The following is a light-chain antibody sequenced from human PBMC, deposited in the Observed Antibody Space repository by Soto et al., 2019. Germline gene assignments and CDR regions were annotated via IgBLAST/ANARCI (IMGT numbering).Light chain of an antibody. CDR2: GAS. CDR1: QSVSSSY. J-gene: IGKJ1*01. V-gene: IGKV3-20*01. Sequence: EIVLTQSPGTLSLSPGERATLSCRASQSVSSSYLAWYQQKPGQAPRLLISGASSRATGIPARFSGSGSGTDFTLTISSLEPEDFAVYYCQQYGSYWTFGQGTKVDI. CDR3: QQYGSYWT.